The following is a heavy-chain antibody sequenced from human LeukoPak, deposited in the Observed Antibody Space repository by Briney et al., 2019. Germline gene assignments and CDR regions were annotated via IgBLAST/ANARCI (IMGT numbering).Heavy chain of an antibody. V-gene: IGHV4-34*01. D-gene: IGHD3-16*02. CDR2: INHSGST. CDR3: ARGPPSYDYVWGSYRYFNAFDI. J-gene: IGHJ3*02. CDR1: GGSFSGYY. Sequence: SETLSLTCAVYGGSFSGYYWSWIRQPPGKGLEWIGEINHSGSTNYNPSLKSRATISVDTSKNQFSLKLSSVTAADTAVYYCARGPPSYDYVWGSYRYFNAFDIWGQGTMVTVSS.